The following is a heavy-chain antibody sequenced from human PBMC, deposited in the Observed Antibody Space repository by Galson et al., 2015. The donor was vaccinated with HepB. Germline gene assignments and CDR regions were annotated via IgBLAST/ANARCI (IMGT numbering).Heavy chain of an antibody. CDR2: IIPIFGTA. CDR3: ARGALVVVINATQNNWFDP. D-gene: IGHD2-15*01. CDR1: GGTFSSYA. J-gene: IGHJ5*02. V-gene: IGHV1-69*13. Sequence: SVKVSCKASGGTFSSYAISWVRQAPGQGLEWMGGIIPIFGTANYAQKFQGRVTITADESTSTAYMELSSLRSEDTAVYYCARGALVVVINATQNNWFDPWGQGTPVTVSS.